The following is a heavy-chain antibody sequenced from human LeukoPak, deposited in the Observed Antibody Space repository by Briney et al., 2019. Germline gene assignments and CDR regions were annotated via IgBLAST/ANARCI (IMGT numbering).Heavy chain of an antibody. D-gene: IGHD3-22*01. CDR1: GGSFSGYY. V-gene: IGHV4-34*01. CDR2: INHSGST. J-gene: IGHJ4*02. CDR3: ARGGYYYDSSGYYGY. Sequence: SETLSLTCAVYGGSFSGYYWSWIRQPPGKGLEWIGEINHSGSTNYNPSLQSRVTISVDTSKHQFSLKLSSVTAADTAVYYCARGGYYYDSSGYYGYWGQGTLVTVSS.